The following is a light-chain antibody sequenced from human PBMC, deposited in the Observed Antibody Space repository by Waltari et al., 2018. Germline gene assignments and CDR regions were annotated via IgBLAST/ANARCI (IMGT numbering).Light chain of an antibody. CDR3: QQYYSTPWT. Sequence: IVMTQSPDSLAVSLGERATINCKSSQSVLNSSTNKKYLAWYQQKPGQPPKLLIYWASTRESGVPDRFSGSGSGTEFTLTISSLQAEDVAVYYCQQYYSTPWTFGQGTKVEI. V-gene: IGKV4-1*01. J-gene: IGKJ1*01. CDR1: QSVLNSSTNKKY. CDR2: WAS.